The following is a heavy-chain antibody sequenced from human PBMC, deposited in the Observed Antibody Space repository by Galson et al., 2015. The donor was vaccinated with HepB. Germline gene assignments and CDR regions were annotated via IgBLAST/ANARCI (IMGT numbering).Heavy chain of an antibody. J-gene: IGHJ4*02. CDR3: ARSYYDRSGYFVIDY. D-gene: IGHD3-22*01. Sequence: SVKVSCKASGFTFTSYYMHWVRQAPGQGLEWMAIINPSGATTRYAQKFQGRVTMTRDTSTSTVYMELSSLRSEDTAVYYCARSYYDRSGYFVIDYWGQGTLVTVSS. V-gene: IGHV1-46*01. CDR2: INPSGATT. CDR1: GFTFTSYY.